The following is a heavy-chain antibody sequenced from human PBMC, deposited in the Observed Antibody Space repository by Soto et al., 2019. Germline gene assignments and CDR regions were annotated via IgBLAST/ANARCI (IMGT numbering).Heavy chain of an antibody. Sequence: PGGSLILSCAASGFTFSSYSMNWVRQAPGKGLEWVAVISYDRSNKYYADSVKGRFTISRDNSKNTLYLQMNSLRAEDTAVYYCAKDLEGDIVATTVDYWGQGTLVTVS. V-gene: IGHV3-30*18. CDR2: ISYDRSNK. CDR3: AKDLEGDIVATTVDY. D-gene: IGHD5-12*01. CDR1: GFTFSSYS. J-gene: IGHJ4*02.